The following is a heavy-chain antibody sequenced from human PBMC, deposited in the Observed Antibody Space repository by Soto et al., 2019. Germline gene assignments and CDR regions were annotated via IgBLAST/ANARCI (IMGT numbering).Heavy chain of an antibody. Sequence: GGSLRLSCAASGFTFSSYGMHWVRQAPGKGLEWVAVISYDGSNKYYADSVKGRFTISRDNSKNTLYLQMNSLRAEDTAVYYCAKEGIAVAGTGVLQYYYYMDVWGKGTTVTVYS. CDR3: AKEGIAVAGTGVLQYYYYMDV. V-gene: IGHV3-30*18. CDR2: ISYDGSNK. J-gene: IGHJ6*03. D-gene: IGHD6-19*01. CDR1: GFTFSSYG.